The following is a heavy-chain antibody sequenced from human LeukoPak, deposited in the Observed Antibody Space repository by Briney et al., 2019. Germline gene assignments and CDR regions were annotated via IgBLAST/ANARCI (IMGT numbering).Heavy chain of an antibody. Sequence: GASVKVSCKASGGTFSSYAISWVRQAPGQGLEWMGGIIPIFGTANYAQKFQGRVTMTRNTSISTAYMELSSLRSEDTAVYYCAREKDYYGSDTYYYYYMDVWGKGTTVTTSS. J-gene: IGHJ6*03. CDR1: GGTFSSYA. CDR2: IIPIFGTA. CDR3: AREKDYYGSDTYYYYYMDV. V-gene: IGHV1-69*05. D-gene: IGHD3-10*01.